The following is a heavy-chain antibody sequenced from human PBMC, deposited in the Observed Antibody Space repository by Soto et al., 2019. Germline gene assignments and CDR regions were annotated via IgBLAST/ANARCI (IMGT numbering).Heavy chain of an antibody. CDR2: ISYSGST. Sequence: SEPLSLTCTVSGGSISSGGYYWSWIRQHPGKGLEWIGYISYSGSTYYNPSLKSRDTISVDTSKNQLSLKLSSVTAADTAVYYCARGVGGVAAYNGGYHRNPRFDPWGQGTLVTVSS. D-gene: IGHD4-17*01. V-gene: IGHV4-31*03. CDR1: GGSISSGGYY. J-gene: IGHJ5*02. CDR3: ARGVGGVAAYNGGYHRNPRFDP.